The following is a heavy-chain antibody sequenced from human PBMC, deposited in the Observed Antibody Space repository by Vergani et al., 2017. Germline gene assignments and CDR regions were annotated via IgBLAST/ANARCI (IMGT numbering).Heavy chain of an antibody. V-gene: IGHV3-23*01. D-gene: IGHD4-17*01. CDR2: ISARYPST. J-gene: IGHJ3*02. CDR1: GFTFSACP. CDR3: AKVSGPVGADAFDI. Sequence: EVQLLQSGGGVIQPGGSVRLSCAASGFTFSACPMTWVRQTPGKGLEWVSAISARYPSTYYADSVKGRFTISRDNSKNMLYLQMNSLRAEDTAVYYCAKVSGPVGADAFDIWGQGTMVTVSS.